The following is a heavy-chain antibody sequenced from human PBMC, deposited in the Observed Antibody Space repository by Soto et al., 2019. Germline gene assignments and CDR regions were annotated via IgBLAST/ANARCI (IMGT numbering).Heavy chain of an antibody. D-gene: IGHD3-10*01. V-gene: IGHV4-34*01. CDR2: IDHSGRT. CDR1: GDSFNYYY. Sequence: SETLCLTYAVYGDSFNYYYCTWIRQAQGKGLEWIGEIDHSGRTNCNPSVKSRITISEDTSKNQFSLKLNSVTAADTAVYYCVRGSWAVRSAHWGQGTPVTVSP. CDR3: VRGSWAVRSAH. J-gene: IGHJ4*02.